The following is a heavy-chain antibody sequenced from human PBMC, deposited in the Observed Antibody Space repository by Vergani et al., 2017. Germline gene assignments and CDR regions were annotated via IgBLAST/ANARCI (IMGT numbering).Heavy chain of an antibody. CDR3: ARQGDMVRGVIALDY. V-gene: IGHV4-61*02. D-gene: IGHD3-10*01. J-gene: IGHJ4*02. CDR1: GGSISSGSYY. CDR2: IYTSGST. Sequence: QVQLQESGPGLVKPSQTLSLTCTVSGGSISSGSYYWSWIRQPAGKGLEWIGRIYTSGSTNYNPSLKSRVTISVDTSKNQFSLKLSSVTAADTAVYYCARQGDMVRGVIALDYWGQGTLVTVSS.